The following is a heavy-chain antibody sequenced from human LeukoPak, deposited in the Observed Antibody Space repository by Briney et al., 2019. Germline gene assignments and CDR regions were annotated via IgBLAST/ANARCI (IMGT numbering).Heavy chain of an antibody. CDR2: IYYSGST. D-gene: IGHD6-19*01. V-gene: IGHV4-31*03. CDR3: ARSSSGDAFDI. J-gene: IGHJ3*02. CDR1: GGSISSGGYY. Sequence: SETLSLTCTVSGGSISSGGYYWSWIRQHPGKGLEWIGYIYYSGSTYYNPSLKSRVTIPVDTSKNQFSLKLSSVTAADTAVYYCARSSSGDAFDIWGQGTMVTVSS.